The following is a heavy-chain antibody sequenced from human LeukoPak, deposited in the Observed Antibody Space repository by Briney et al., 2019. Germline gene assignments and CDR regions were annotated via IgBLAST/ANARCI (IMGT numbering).Heavy chain of an antibody. V-gene: IGHV3-74*01. CDR2: INNDGSHT. J-gene: IGHJ3*02. CDR1: GFTFSDYW. D-gene: IGHD2-21*02. Sequence: GGSLRLSCAASGFTFSDYWIHWVRQAPGKGLVWVSRINNDGSHTIYADFVEGRFTVSRDNAKNTLYLQMNSLRAEGTAIYYCARGGGDHAFDIWGQGTMVTVSS. CDR3: ARGGGDHAFDI.